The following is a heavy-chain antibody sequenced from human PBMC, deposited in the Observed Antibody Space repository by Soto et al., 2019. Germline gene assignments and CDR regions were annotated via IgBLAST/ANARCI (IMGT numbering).Heavy chain of an antibody. D-gene: IGHD2-21*01. CDR3: AGRSCGADCYADAHYLAY. CDR1: GGTFRADA. J-gene: IGHJ4*02. Sequence: QAQLLQSASEIARPGSSVRISCNVSGGTFRADALSWVRQAPGQGPEWMGGIIPRFGSAKYAQKFKDRLSISADESTNTVHLEFSNLRSDDTVVYCCAGRSCGADCYADAHYLAYWGQGTLVTVSS. CDR2: IIPRFGSA. V-gene: IGHV1-69*01.